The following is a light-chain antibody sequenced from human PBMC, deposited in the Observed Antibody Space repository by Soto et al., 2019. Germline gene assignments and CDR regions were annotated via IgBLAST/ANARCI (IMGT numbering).Light chain of an antibody. J-gene: IGKJ1*01. CDR3: QQYCISPGT. Sequence: EIVLTQSPGTLSLSPGERVTLSCRASQSVSSSYLAWYQQKPGQAPRLLIYGASSRATGIPDRFSGSGSGTDFTLTISRLEPEEFAVYYCQQYCISPGTFGQGTKVEIK. V-gene: IGKV3-20*01. CDR1: QSVSSSY. CDR2: GAS.